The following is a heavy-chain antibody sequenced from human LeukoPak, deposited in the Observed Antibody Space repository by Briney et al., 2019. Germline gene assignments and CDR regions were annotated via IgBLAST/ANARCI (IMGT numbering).Heavy chain of an antibody. V-gene: IGHV4-38-2*02. CDR3: ARDLGGYDRRYFDF. Sequence: SETLSLTCTVSGYSINSNHYWGWIRQLPGKGLEWIGSFFHSGSTYYNPSLQSRVTISADTSKNQFSLKLSSVTAADTALYFCARDLGGYDRRYFDFWGRGTLVTVSP. CDR2: FFHSGST. J-gene: IGHJ2*01. D-gene: IGHD5-12*01. CDR1: GYSINSNHY.